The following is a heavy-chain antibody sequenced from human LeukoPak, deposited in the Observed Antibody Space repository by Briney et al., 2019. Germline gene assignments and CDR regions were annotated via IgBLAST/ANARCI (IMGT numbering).Heavy chain of an antibody. CDR2: IYYNGNT. D-gene: IGHD3-10*01. Sequence: SETLSLTCTVSGGSFNGYYWSWVRQPPGKGLEWIAYIYYNGNTNYNPSLKSRVTISVDTSMHQFSLKLTSVTAADTAVYYCARHGGGFGPGTYYNFDYWGQGTLVTVSS. CDR3: ARHGGGFGPGTYYNFDY. CDR1: GGSFNGYY. V-gene: IGHV4-59*08. J-gene: IGHJ4*02.